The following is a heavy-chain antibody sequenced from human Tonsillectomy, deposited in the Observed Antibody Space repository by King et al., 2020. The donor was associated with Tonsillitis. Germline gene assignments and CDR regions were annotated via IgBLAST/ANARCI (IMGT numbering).Heavy chain of an antibody. D-gene: IGHD3-22*01. CDR1: GGSISSYF. CDR3: ARVSFGYYDNSGYIIDY. CDR2: IYYSGST. Sequence: VQLQESGPGLVKPSETLSLTCTVSGGSISSYFWSWIRQPPGKGLEWIGYIYYSGSTDYNPSLKTRVTISEDTSKNQFSLKLSSVTAADTAVYYCARVSFGYYDNSGYIIDYWGQGSLVTVSS. J-gene: IGHJ4*02. V-gene: IGHV4-59*01.